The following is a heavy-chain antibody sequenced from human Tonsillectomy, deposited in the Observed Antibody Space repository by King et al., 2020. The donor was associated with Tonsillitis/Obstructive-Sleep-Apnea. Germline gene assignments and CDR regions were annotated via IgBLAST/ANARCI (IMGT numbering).Heavy chain of an antibody. CDR2: IYYSGST. Sequence: QLQESGPGLVKPSETLSLTCTVSGGSISSYYWSWIRQPPGKGLAWIGYIYYSGSTNYNPSLKSRVTISVDTSKNQFSLKLSSVTAADTAVYYCARSFCSGGSCYSYYYGMDVWGQGTTVTVSS. D-gene: IGHD2-15*01. CDR1: GGSISSYY. CDR3: ARSFCSGGSCYSYYYGMDV. J-gene: IGHJ6*02. V-gene: IGHV4-59*08.